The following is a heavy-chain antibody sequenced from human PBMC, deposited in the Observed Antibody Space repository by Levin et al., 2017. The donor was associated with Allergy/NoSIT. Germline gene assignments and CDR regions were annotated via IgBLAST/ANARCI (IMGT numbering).Heavy chain of an antibody. D-gene: IGHD4-17*01. CDR2: IYTGGST. CDR3: ARWDGDYAFDQ. V-gene: IGHV3-53*01. Sequence: GGSLRLSCAASGFTISSNYMSWVRQAPGKGLEWVSVIYTGGSTYYADSVKGRFTISRDNSKNTLYLQMNSLRAEDTAVYYCARWDGDYAFDQWGQGTLVTVSS. CDR1: GFTISSNY. J-gene: IGHJ4*02.